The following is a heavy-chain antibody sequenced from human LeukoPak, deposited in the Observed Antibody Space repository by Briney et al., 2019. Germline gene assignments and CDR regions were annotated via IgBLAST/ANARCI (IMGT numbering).Heavy chain of an antibody. V-gene: IGHV3-74*01. CDR3: ARSWASSWYWFDY. Sequence: GGSLRLSLSAVALTLTSTGIRSDSQAPGKGLVWVSRINGDGSTTSYADSVKGRFTISRDNAKNTVYLQMNSLRAEDTAVYYCARSWASSWYWFDYWGQGTLVTVS. J-gene: IGHJ4*02. CDR1: ALTLTSTG. CDR2: INGDGSTT. D-gene: IGHD6-13*01.